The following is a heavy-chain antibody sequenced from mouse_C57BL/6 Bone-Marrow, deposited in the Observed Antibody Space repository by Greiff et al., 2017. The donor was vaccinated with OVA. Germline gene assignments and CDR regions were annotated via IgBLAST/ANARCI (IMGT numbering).Heavy chain of an antibody. J-gene: IGHJ4*01. CDR3: AREGGNYCYYAMDY. D-gene: IGHD2-1*01. CDR2: IYPRSGNT. CDR1: GYTFTSYG. V-gene: IGHV1-81*01. Sequence: VKLVESGAELARPGASVKLSCKASGYTFTSYGISWVKQRTGQGLEWIGEIYPRSGNTYYNEKFKGKATLTADKSSSTAYMELRSLTSEDSAVYFCAREGGNYCYYAMDYWGQGTSVTVSS.